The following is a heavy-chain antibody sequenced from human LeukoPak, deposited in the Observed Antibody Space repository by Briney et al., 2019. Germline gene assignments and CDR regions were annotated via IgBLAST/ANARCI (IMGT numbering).Heavy chain of an antibody. CDR2: IYYSGST. J-gene: IGHJ4*02. D-gene: IGHD6-6*01. V-gene: IGHV4-59*01. CDR3: AGEQLSTSGYFDY. CDR1: GGSISSYY. Sequence: SETLSLTCTVSGGSISSYYWSWIRQPPGKGLEWIGYIYYSGSTNYNPSLTSRVTISVDTSKNQFSLKLSSVTAADTAVYYCAGEQLSTSGYFDYWGQGTLVTVSS.